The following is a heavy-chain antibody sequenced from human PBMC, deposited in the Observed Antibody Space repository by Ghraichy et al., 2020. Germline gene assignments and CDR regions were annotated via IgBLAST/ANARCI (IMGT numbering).Heavy chain of an antibody. Sequence: GGSLRLSCAASGFTFSNAWMSWVRQAPGKGLEWVGRIKSKTDGGTTDYAAPVKGRFTISRDDTKNTLYLQMNSLKTEDTAVYYCTKERCSSTSCYTAAYYYGMDVWGQGTTVTVSS. J-gene: IGHJ6*02. CDR2: IKSKTDGGTT. D-gene: IGHD2-2*02. CDR1: GFTFSNAW. CDR3: TKERCSSTSCYTAAYYYGMDV. V-gene: IGHV3-15*01.